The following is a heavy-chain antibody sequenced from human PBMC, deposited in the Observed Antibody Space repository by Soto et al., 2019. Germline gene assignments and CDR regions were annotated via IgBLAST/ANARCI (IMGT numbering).Heavy chain of an antibody. V-gene: IGHV4-34*01. D-gene: IGHD1-7*01. Sequence: PSETLSLTCAVYGGSFSGYYWSWIRQPPGKGLEWIGEINHSGSTNYNPSLKSRVTISVDTSKNQFSLKLSSVTAADTAVYYCARVPTLELRFGMDVWGQGTTVTVSS. CDR2: INHSGST. J-gene: IGHJ6*02. CDR1: GGSFSGYY. CDR3: ARVPTLELRFGMDV.